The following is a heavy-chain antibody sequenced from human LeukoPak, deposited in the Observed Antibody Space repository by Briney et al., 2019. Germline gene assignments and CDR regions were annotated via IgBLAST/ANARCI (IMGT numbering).Heavy chain of an antibody. CDR3: ASRFNSAWYAFDY. J-gene: IGHJ4*02. CDR1: GFTFSSYA. V-gene: IGHV3-30-3*01. CDR2: ISYDGSNK. D-gene: IGHD6-19*01. Sequence: GGSLRLSCAASGFTFSSYAMHWVRQAPGKGLEWVAVISYDGSNKYYADSVKGRFTISRDNSKNTLYLQMNSLRSEDTAVYYCASRFNSAWYAFDYWGQGTLVTVSS.